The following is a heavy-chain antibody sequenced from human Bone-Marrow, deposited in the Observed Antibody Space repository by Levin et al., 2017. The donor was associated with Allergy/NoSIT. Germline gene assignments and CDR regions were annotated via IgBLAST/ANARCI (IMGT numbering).Heavy chain of an antibody. CDR1: GGSIRSSTYY. CDR3: ARDGFAGFGDYQPGAFDV. J-gene: IGHJ3*01. Sequence: SETLSLTCNVSGGSIRSSTYYWGWIRQPPGKGLEWIGSVFHIGSTYYSPSLRNRATISVDTSKNQFSLRLDSVTAADTAVYFCARDGFAGFGDYQPGAFDVWGQGTLVAVSS. D-gene: IGHD4-17*01. CDR2: VFHIGST. V-gene: IGHV4-39*07.